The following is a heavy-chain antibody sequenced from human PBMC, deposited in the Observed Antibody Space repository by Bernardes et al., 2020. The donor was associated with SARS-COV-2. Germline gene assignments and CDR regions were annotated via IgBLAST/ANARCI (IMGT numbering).Heavy chain of an antibody. J-gene: IGHJ4*02. CDR1: GESFRGYY. CDR2: INHSGST. D-gene: IGHD3-10*01. CDR3: ARGRVRASGSYSGY. V-gene: IGHV4-34*01. Sequence: ETLSLTCAVYGESFRGYYWIWIRQPPGKGLEWIGEINHSGSTNYNPSLKSRVTISVDTSKNQFSLKLTSVIAADTAVYYCARGRVRASGSYSGYWGQGTQVTVSS.